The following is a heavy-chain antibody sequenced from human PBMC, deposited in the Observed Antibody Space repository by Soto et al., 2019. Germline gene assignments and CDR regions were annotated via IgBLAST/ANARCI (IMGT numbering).Heavy chain of an antibody. CDR3: AKDIGTCCFRGDSCASGGGAY. V-gene: IGHV3-23*01. CDR1: GFTFSSYA. Sequence: EVQMLESGGGLVQPGGSLRLSCEASGFTFSSYAMSWVRQAPGKGLEWVSAISVTGGSTFYADSVKGRFTISRDNTKNALYLHMHSPGAEERAVYYCAKDIGTCCFRGDSCASGGGAYWGQGTLVTVSS. J-gene: IGHJ4*02. CDR2: ISVTGGST. D-gene: IGHD2-15*01.